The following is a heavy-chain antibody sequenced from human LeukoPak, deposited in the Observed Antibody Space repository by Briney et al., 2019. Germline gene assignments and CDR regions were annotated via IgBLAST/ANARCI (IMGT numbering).Heavy chain of an antibody. CDR3: AKAKYCSGGSCSVLAFDY. CDR1: GFTVSINY. CDR2: ISGRGGST. J-gene: IGHJ4*02. V-gene: IGHV3-23*01. D-gene: IGHD2-15*01. Sequence: GGSLRLSCAASGFTVSINYMSWVRQAPGKGLEWVSAISGRGGSTYYADSVKGRFTISRDNSKNTLYLQMNSLRAEDTAVYYCAKAKYCSGGSCSVLAFDYWGQGTLVTVSS.